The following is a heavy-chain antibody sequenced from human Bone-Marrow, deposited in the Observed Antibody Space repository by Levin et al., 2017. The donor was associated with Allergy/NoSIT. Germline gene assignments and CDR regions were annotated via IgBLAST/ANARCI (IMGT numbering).Heavy chain of an antibody. Sequence: SGPTLVKPPQTLTLTCTFSGFSLSSSGVGVGWIRQPPGKGLEWLAFIFWDDDKRYSPSLENRLTITKDTAKNQVVLTMTNVDGADTATYYCAHRPDCSGSTICSTHDAFDVWGQGTMVGVTS. J-gene: IGHJ3*01. D-gene: IGHD2-15*01. V-gene: IGHV2-5*02. CDR2: IFWDDDK. CDR1: GFSLSSSGVG. CDR3: AHRPDCSGSTICSTHDAFDV.